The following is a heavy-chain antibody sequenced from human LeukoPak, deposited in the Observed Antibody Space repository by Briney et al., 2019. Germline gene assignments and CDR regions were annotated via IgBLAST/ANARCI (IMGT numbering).Heavy chain of an antibody. CDR3: AKLYTVTTAFLGLDAFDI. V-gene: IGHV3-30*18. J-gene: IGHJ3*02. CDR1: GFTFSSYG. CDR2: ISYDGSNK. Sequence: GGSLRLSCAASGFTFSSYGMHWVRQAPGKGLEWVAVISYDGSNKYYADSVKGRFTISRDNSKNTLYLRMNSLRAEDTAVYYCAKLYTVTTAFLGLDAFDIWGQGTMVTVSS. D-gene: IGHD4-17*01.